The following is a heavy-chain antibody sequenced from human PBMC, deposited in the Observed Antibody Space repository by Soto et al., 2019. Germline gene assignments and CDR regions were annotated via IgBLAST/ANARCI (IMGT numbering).Heavy chain of an antibody. D-gene: IGHD1-1*01. CDR2: TYYRSKWYN. J-gene: IGHJ6*04. Sequence: SQTLSLTCAISGDSVSSNSAAWNWIRQSPSRGLEWLGRTYYRSKWYNDYAVSVKSRITINPDTSKNQFSLQLNSVTPEDTAVYYCARGWNPDSLYYYYYGMDVWGKGTTVTVSS. CDR1: GDSVSSNSAA. V-gene: IGHV6-1*01. CDR3: ARGWNPDSLYYYYYGMDV.